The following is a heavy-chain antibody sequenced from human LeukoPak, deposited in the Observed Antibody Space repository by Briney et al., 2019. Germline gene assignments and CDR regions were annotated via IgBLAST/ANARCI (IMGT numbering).Heavy chain of an antibody. Sequence: SETLSLTCTVSGGSISSGDYYWSWIRQPPGKGLEWIGYIYYSGSTYYNPSLKSRVTISVDTSKNQFSLKLSSVTAADTAVYYCARDRGDSSGYTPSAYYYYGMDVWGQGTTVTVSS. J-gene: IGHJ6*02. CDR2: IYYSGST. CDR3: ARDRGDSSGYTPSAYYYYGMDV. D-gene: IGHD3-22*01. CDR1: GGSISSGDYY. V-gene: IGHV4-30-4*01.